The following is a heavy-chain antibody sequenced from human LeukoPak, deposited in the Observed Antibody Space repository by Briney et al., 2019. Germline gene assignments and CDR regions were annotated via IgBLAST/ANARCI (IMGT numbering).Heavy chain of an antibody. CDR3: AKGSWFGELIDYFYYMDV. D-gene: IGHD3-10*01. CDR1: GFTFSDYA. J-gene: IGHJ6*03. CDR2: ISGSAETT. Sequence: GGSLRLSCEASGFTFSDYAMNWVRQAPGKGLQWVSAISGSAETTYYADSMKGRFTISRDNSKNTLYLQMSSLRAEDTAVYHCAKGSWFGELIDYFYYMDVWSKGTTVTVSS. V-gene: IGHV3-23*01.